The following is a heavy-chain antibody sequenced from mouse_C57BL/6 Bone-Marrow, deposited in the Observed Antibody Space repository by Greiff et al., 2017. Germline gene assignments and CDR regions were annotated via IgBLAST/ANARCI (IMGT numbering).Heavy chain of an antibody. D-gene: IGHD2-3*01. J-gene: IGHJ4*01. CDR1: GFTFSSYA. CDR3: ARDRGGLLQGMDY. CDR2: ISDGGSYT. V-gene: IGHV5-4*01. Sequence: EVKLVESGGGLVKPGGSLKLSCAASGFTFSSYAMSWVRQTPEKRLEWVATISDGGSYTNYPDNVKGRFTISTDNSKNNLYLQMSHLKSEDTAMYYCARDRGGLLQGMDYWGQGTSVTVSA.